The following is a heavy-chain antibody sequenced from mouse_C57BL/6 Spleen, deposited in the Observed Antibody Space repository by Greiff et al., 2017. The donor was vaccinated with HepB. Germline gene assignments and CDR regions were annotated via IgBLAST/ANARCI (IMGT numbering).Heavy chain of an antibody. Sequence: QVQLKQSGPELVKPGASVKISCKASGYAFSSSWMNWVKQRPGKGLEWIGRIYPGDGDTNYNGKFKGKATLTADKSSSTAYMQLSSLTSEDSAVYFGARSGYYGSTFAYWGQGTLVTVSA. J-gene: IGHJ3*01. D-gene: IGHD1-1*01. V-gene: IGHV1-82*01. CDR3: ARSGYYGSTFAY. CDR2: IYPGDGDT. CDR1: GYAFSSSW.